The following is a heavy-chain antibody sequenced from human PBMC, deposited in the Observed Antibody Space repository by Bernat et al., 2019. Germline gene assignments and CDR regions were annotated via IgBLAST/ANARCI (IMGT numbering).Heavy chain of an antibody. Sequence: QVQLVESGGGVVQPGRSLRLSCAASGFTFSSYGMHWVRQAPGKGLEWVATISYDGSDKHYADSVQGRVIVSRDNSKNTLYLQMNSLRAGDTAVYYCAKSPGSGWYFDYWGRGTLVPVAS. J-gene: IGHJ4*02. CDR3: AKSPGSGWYFDY. V-gene: IGHV3-30*18. CDR1: GFTFSSYG. D-gene: IGHD6-19*01. CDR2: ISYDGSDK.